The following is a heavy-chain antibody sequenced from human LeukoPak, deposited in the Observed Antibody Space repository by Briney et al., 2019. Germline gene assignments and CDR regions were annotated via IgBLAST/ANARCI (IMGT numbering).Heavy chain of an antibody. CDR3: ARAGYSGSYYPLDY. Sequence: PGGSLRLSCAASGFTFSDYYMSWIRQAPGKGLEWVSYISSSSTTIYYADSVKGRFTISRDNAKNSLYLQMNSLRAEDTAVYYCARAGYSGSYYPLDYWGQGNLVTVSS. J-gene: IGHJ4*02. V-gene: IGHV3-11*01. D-gene: IGHD1-26*01. CDR1: GFTFSDYY. CDR2: ISSSSTTI.